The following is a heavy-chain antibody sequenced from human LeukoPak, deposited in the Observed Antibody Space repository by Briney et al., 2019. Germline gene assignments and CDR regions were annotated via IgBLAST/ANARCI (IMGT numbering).Heavy chain of an antibody. CDR2: INPNSGGT. D-gene: IGHD4-17*01. Sequence: ASVKVSCKASGYTFTVYYMHWVRQAPGQGLEWMGWINPNSGGTNYAQKFQGWVTMTRDTSISTAYMELSRLRSDDTAVYYCARGSSTVTTAFDYWGQGTLVTVSS. CDR1: GYTFTVYY. CDR3: ARGSSTVTTAFDY. V-gene: IGHV1-2*04. J-gene: IGHJ4*02.